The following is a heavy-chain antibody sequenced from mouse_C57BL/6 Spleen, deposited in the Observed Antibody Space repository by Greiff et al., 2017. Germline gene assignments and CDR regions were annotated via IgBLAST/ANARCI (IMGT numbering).Heavy chain of an antibody. J-gene: IGHJ2*01. D-gene: IGHD2-14*01. Sequence: VKLQESGAELVKPGASVKLSCKASGYTFTEYTIHWVKQRSGQGLEWIGWVYPGSGSIKYNEKFKDKATLTADKSSSTVYMELSRLTADAAAVYFCARHEEYGYGFDYWGQGTTLTVSS. V-gene: IGHV1-62-2*01. CDR2: VYPGSGSI. CDR1: GYTFTEYT. CDR3: ARHEEYGYGFDY.